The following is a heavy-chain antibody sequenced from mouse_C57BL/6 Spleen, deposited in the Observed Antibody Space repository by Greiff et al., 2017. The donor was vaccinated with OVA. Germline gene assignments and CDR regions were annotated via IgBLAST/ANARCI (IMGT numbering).Heavy chain of an antibody. J-gene: IGHJ3*01. CDR2: INPSSGYT. V-gene: IGHV1-7*01. CDR1: GYTFTSYW. Sequence: VQLQQSGAELAKPGASVKLSCKASGYTFTSYWMHWVKQRPGQGLEWIGYINPSSGYTKYNQKFKDKATLTADKSSSTAYKLLSSLTYEDTAVYYCARGSYDSYHGEFAYWGQGTLVTVSA. CDR3: ARGSYDSYHGEFAY. D-gene: IGHD2-3*01.